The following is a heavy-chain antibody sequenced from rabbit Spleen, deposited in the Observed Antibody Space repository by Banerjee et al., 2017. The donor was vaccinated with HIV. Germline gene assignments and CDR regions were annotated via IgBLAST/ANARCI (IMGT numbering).Heavy chain of an antibody. CDR2: INTATGKG. J-gene: IGHJ4*01. Sequence: QEQLEESGGGLVKPEGSLTLTCKASGFSFSDRDVMCWVRQAPGKGLEWITCINTATGKGVYASWAKGRFTISKSSSTTVTLQMTSLTAADTATYFCARGSATMTMVITGYYLYLWGPGTLVTVS. CDR3: ARGSATMTMVITGYYLYL. V-gene: IGHV1S45*01. D-gene: IGHD2-1*01. CDR1: GFSFSDRDV.